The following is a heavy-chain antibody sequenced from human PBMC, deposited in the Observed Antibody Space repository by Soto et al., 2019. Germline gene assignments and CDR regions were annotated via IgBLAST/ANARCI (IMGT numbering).Heavy chain of an antibody. CDR3: ATSSTRDWADYFYAMDF. V-gene: IGHV1-3*01. CDR2: INAASGNT. J-gene: IGHJ6*02. CDR1: GYTFTSYA. Sequence: ASVMVSCQASGYTFTSYAVHWVRQAPGQGLEWMGFINAASGNTKYSQNFQGRVTFNSDTSASAASMEMSSLVSADTAVYFCATSSTRDWADYFYAMDFWGQGTTVTVSS. D-gene: IGHD2-2*01.